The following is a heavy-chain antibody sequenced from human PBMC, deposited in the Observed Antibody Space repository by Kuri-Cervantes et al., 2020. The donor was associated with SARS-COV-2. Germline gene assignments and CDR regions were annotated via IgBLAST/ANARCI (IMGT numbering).Heavy chain of an antibody. CDR2: INHSGST. CDR3: ARLRIAAAGTALHYFDY. Sequence: SQTLSLTCAVYGGSFSGYYWSWIRQPPGKGLEWIGEINHSGSTNYNPSLKSRVTISVDTSKNQFSLKLSSVTAADTAVYYCARLRIAAAGTALHYFDYWGQGTLVTVSS. CDR1: GGSFSGYY. V-gene: IGHV4-34*01. D-gene: IGHD6-13*01. J-gene: IGHJ4*02.